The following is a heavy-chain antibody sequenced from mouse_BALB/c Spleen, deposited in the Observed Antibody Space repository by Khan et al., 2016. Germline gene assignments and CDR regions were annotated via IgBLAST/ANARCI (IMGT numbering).Heavy chain of an antibody. J-gene: IGHJ1*01. D-gene: IGHD1-2*01. CDR2: IRYSGST. CDR3: TRAPTATRYFDV. V-gene: IGHV3-2*02. CDR1: GYSITSDYA. Sequence: VQLKESGPGLVKPSQSLSLTCTVTGYSITSDYAWNWIRQFPGNKLEWMGYIRYSGSTTYNPSLKSRISITRDTSKNQFFLQSYSVTTEDTATYYCTRAPTATRYFDVWGAGTTVTVSS.